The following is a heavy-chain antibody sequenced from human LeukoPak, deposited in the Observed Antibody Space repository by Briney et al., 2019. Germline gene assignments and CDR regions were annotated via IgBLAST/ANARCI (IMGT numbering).Heavy chain of an antibody. CDR1: GFIFSSHY. J-gene: IGHJ3*02. CDR3: ARRWGTTFDI. CDR2: IYSDGTT. V-gene: IGHV3-53*01. Sequence: PGGSLRLSCAASGFIFSSHYVSWVRQAPVKGLEWVSIIYSDGTTYYSDSVKGRFTISRDSSKNTVYLQMDSLRAEDTAVYYCARRWGTTFDIWGQGTMVTVSS. D-gene: IGHD3-16*01.